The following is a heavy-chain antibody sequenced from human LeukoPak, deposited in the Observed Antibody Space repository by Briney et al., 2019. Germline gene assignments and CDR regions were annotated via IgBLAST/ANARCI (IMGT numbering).Heavy chain of an antibody. J-gene: IGHJ4*02. V-gene: IGHV4-31*03. CDR1: GASISSGGYY. CDR3: ARTYNWNYVGVYFDY. CDR2: IYYSGST. Sequence: PSQTLSLTCTVSGASISSGGYYWSWIRQHPGQGLDWIGCIYYSGSTYYSPSLKSRVTISVDTSMNQFSLKLNSVTAADTAVYYCARTYNWNYVGVYFDYWGQGTLVTVSS. D-gene: IGHD1-7*01.